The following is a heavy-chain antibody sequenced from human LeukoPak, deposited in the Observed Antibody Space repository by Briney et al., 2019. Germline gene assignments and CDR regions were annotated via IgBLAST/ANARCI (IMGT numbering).Heavy chain of an antibody. J-gene: IGHJ6*02. V-gene: IGHV3-30-3*01. CDR2: ILKDGSSK. D-gene: IGHD2-2*01. CDR3: TRHSDTYCSRANCYVDNFYGLDV. CDR1: GFIFSSYD. Sequence: PGGSLRLSCAASGFIFSSYDMYWVRQAPGKGLEWVAEILKDGSSKSYADSVKGRFTISRDNSKNTLYLQMNSLSTEDTAVYYCTRHSDTYCSRANCYVDNFYGLDVWGQGTRVTVSS.